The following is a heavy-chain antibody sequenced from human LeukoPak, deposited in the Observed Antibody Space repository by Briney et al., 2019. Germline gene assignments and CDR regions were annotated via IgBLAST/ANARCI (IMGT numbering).Heavy chain of an antibody. CDR3: ARLKYYYDSSGSRAEYFQH. J-gene: IGHJ1*01. Sequence: KASETLSLTCTVSGGSISSGSYYWSWIRQPAGKRLEWIGHIYRSGSTNYNPSLKSRVTISVDTSKNQFSLKLSSVTAADTAVYYCARLKYYYDSSGSRAEYFQHWGQGTLVTASS. CDR1: GGSISSGSYY. CDR2: IYRSGST. D-gene: IGHD3-22*01. V-gene: IGHV4-61*10.